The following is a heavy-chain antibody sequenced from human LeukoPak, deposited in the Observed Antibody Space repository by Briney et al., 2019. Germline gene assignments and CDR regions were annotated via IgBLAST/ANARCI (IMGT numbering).Heavy chain of an antibody. CDR2: IYTSGST. Sequence: KPSETLSLTCAVSGYSISSGYYWNWIRRPAGKGLEWIGHIYTSGSTNYNSSLKSRVTMSVDTSKNQFSVKLNSVIAADTAMYYCARGVYLGNGYYFDYWGQGTLVTVSS. CDR1: GYSISSGYY. J-gene: IGHJ4*02. CDR3: ARGVYLGNGYYFDY. D-gene: IGHD2-8*01. V-gene: IGHV4-4*07.